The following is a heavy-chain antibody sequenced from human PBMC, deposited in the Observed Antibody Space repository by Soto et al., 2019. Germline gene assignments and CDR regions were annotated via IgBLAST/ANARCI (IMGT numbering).Heavy chain of an antibody. CDR3: ARSYGDYDLDDFDI. J-gene: IGHJ3*02. D-gene: IGHD4-17*01. Sequence: EVQLVESGGGLVQPGGSLRLSCAASGFTVISNYMSWVRQDPGKGLERVSVIYSGGSTYDADSVKGRFTISRHNSKPTLYLHMNSLSAEDTAVYYCARSYGDYDLDDFDIWCQGTMVTVAS. CDR2: IYSGGST. CDR1: GFTVISNY. V-gene: IGHV3-53*04.